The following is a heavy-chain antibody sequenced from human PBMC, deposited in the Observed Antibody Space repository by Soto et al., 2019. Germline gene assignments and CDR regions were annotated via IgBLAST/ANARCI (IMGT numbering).Heavy chain of an antibody. V-gene: IGHV3-15*01. Sequence: GGSLRLSCAASGFTFSNAWMSWVRQGPGKGLEWDGRIKSKTDGGTTDYAAPVKGRITISRDDSKNTLYLQMNSLKTEGTAVYYCTTRLAVVAATNFDYWGQGTLVTVSS. CDR2: IKSKTDGGTT. CDR3: TTRLAVVAATNFDY. CDR1: GFTFSNAW. D-gene: IGHD2-15*01. J-gene: IGHJ4*02.